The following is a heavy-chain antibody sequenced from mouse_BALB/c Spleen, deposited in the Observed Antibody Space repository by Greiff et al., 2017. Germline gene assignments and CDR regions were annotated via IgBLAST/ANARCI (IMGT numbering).Heavy chain of an antibody. CDR2: INPNNGGT. CDR1: GYTFTDYN. Sequence: VHVKQSGPELVKPGASVKIPCKASGYTFTDYNMDWVKQSHGKSLEWIGDINPNNGGTIYNQKFKGKATLTVDKSSSTAYMELRSLTSEDTAVYYCARGVYYYGSSYKDWFAYWGQGTLVTVSA. CDR3: ARGVYYYGSSYKDWFAY. D-gene: IGHD1-1*01. V-gene: IGHV1-18*01. J-gene: IGHJ3*01.